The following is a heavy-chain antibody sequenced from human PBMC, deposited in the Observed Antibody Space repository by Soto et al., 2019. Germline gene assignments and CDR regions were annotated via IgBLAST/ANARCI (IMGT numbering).Heavy chain of an antibody. V-gene: IGHV2-5*02. Sequence: QITLKESGPPLVKPTQTLTLTCTFSGFSLSTSGVGVGWIRQPPGKALEWLAVIYWDDDKRSSSSLKSRLTIIKDTSKYQVVLTMTNMDPVDTATYYCAHHPYYGLGTYSFDYWGQGILVTVSS. CDR3: AHHPYYGLGTYSFDY. J-gene: IGHJ4*02. CDR2: IYWDDDK. D-gene: IGHD3-10*01. CDR1: GFSLSTSGVG.